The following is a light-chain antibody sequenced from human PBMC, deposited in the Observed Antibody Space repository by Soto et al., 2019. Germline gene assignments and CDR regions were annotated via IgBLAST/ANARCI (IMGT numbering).Light chain of an antibody. CDR2: DVS. J-gene: IGLJ3*02. V-gene: IGLV2-14*03. CDR1: SSDVGAYNY. CDR3: SSYTSSGTGV. Sequence: QSALTQPASVSGSPGQSITISCTGTSSDVGAYNYVSWYQQHPGKAPKLMIYDVSNRPSGVSDRFSGSKSDNTASLTISGLQAEDEADYYCSSYTSSGTGVFGGGTKLTVL.